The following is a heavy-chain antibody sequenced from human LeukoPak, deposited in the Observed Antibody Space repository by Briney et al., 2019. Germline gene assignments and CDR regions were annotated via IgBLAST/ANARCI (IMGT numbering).Heavy chain of an antibody. J-gene: IGHJ4*02. CDR3: ARGGANWGWQYFAN. D-gene: IGHD7-27*01. Sequence: SETLSLTCTVSAGFISSHYWSWLRQPPGKRLEWIGYIYYSGSTNYNPSLKSRVTISLDTPKKQFSLMLSSVIAADTALYYCARGGANWGWQYFANWGQGTLVTVSS. V-gene: IGHV4-59*11. CDR1: AGFISSHY. CDR2: IYYSGST.